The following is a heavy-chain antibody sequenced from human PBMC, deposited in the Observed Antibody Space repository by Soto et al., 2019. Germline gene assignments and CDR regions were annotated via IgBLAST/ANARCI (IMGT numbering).Heavy chain of an antibody. Sequence: GASVKVSCKASGYTFTTYYMHWVRQAPGQGLEWMGIINPSGGSTSNAQQSQGRVTMTRDTSTSTVYMELSSLRSEDTAIYYCARAPNPHNYYVSGKYGMDVWGQGTTVTVSS. J-gene: IGHJ6*02. CDR1: GYTFTTYY. CDR3: ARAPNPHNYYVSGKYGMDV. CDR2: INPSGGST. D-gene: IGHD3-10*01. V-gene: IGHV1-46*01.